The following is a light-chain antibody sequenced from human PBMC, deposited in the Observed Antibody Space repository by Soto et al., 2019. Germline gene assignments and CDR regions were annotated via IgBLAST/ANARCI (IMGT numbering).Light chain of an antibody. CDR3: MQGGHWPWT. J-gene: IGKJ1*01. CDR1: QSLEYSDGKTY. Sequence: DVVMTQSPLSLPVNLRQPACISCTSSQSLEYSDGKTYLNWFLQRPGQSPRRLIYKVSNRDSGVPDRFSGSGSGTDFTLKISRVEAEDVGIYYCMQGGHWPWTFGQGTKVDI. V-gene: IGKV2-30*01. CDR2: KVS.